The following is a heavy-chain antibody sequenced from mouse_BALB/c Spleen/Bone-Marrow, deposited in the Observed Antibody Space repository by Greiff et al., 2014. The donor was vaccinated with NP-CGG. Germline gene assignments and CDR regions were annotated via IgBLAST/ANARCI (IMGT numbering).Heavy chain of an antibody. Sequence: VNVVESGPGLVAPSQSLSITCTVSGFSLTDYGVSWIRQPPGKGLEWLGVIWGGGITYYNSTLKSRLSISKDNPKSQVFLKMNSLQTDDTAMYYCAKHDTTVVLDYWGQGTTLTVSS. CDR1: GFSLTDYG. D-gene: IGHD1-1*01. CDR3: AKHDTTVVLDY. CDR2: IWGGGIT. V-gene: IGHV2-6-5*01. J-gene: IGHJ2*01.